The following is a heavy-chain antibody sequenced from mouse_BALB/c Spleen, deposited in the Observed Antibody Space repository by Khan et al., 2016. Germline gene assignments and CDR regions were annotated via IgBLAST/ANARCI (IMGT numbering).Heavy chain of an antibody. Sequence: EVQLQESGPGLVKPSQSLSLTCTVTGYSITSDYAWNWIRQFPGNKLEWMGYISYSGSTSYNPSLKSRISITRDTSKNQFFLQLNSVTTEDTAIYYCARWEYGNYYFDYWGQGTTLTVSS. J-gene: IGHJ2*01. CDR1: GYSITSDYA. V-gene: IGHV3-2*02. CDR2: ISYSGST. CDR3: ARWEYGNYYFDY. D-gene: IGHD2-10*02.